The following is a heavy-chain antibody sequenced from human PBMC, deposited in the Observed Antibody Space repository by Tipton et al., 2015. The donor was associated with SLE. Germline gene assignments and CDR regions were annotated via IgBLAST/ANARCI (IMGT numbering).Heavy chain of an antibody. CDR2: IYYSGST. J-gene: IGHJ6*02. CDR3: ARDDGYYGSGASYGMDV. V-gene: IGHV4-30-4*02. CDR1: GGSISSGDYY. Sequence: TLSLTCTVSGGSISSGDYYWSWIRQPPGKGLEWIGYIYYSGSTYYNPSLKSRVTISVDTSKNQFSLKLSSVTAADTAVYYCARDDGYYGSGASYGMDVWGQGTTVTVSS. D-gene: IGHD3-10*01.